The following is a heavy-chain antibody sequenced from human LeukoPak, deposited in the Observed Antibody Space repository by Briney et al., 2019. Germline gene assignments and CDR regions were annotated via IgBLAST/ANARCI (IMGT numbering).Heavy chain of an antibody. J-gene: IGHJ5*02. D-gene: IGHD2-2*01. CDR3: AREADVRVPAHRGDWFDP. V-gene: IGHV3-74*01. CDR1: GFTFSSYW. CDR2: INSDGSSI. Sequence: GGSLRLSCAASGFTFSSYWMHCVRQAPWKGLLWVSRINSDGSSISYADSVKGRFTISRDNDKISLYLQMNNLRAEDTAVYYCAREADVRVPAHRGDWFDPWGQGTLVTVSS.